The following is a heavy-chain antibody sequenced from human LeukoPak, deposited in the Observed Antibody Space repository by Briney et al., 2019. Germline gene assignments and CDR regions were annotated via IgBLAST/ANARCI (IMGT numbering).Heavy chain of an antibody. D-gene: IGHD3-10*01. CDR1: GFTFSNYW. CDR2: INPDGSDT. Sequence: GGSLRVSCEGSGFTFSNYWMGWVRQAQGKGLEWVANINPDGSDTTYVDSVKGRFIISRDNAKKSLLLQMNSLRVEETSVYYCVRWGVEAGMDCWGQGSLVTVSS. CDR3: VRWGVEAGMDC. V-gene: IGHV3-7*01. J-gene: IGHJ4*02.